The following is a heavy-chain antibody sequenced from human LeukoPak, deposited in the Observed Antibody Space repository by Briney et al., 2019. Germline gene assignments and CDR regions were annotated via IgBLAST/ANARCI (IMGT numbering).Heavy chain of an antibody. CDR3: VRDMSGVVAASTEEY. CDR1: GFTFSSYG. CDR2: IRYDGSNK. D-gene: IGHD2-15*01. J-gene: IGHJ4*02. V-gene: IGHV3-30*02. Sequence: GGSLRLSCAASGFTFSSYGMHWVRQAPGKGLEWVAFIRYDGSNKYYADSVKGRFTISRDNAKKSLYLQMSSLRVEDTAVYYCVRDMSGVVAASTEEYWGQGTLVTVSS.